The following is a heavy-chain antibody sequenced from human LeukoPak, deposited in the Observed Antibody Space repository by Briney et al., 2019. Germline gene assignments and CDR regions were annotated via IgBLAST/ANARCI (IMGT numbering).Heavy chain of an antibody. Sequence: PSETLSLTCTVSGGSIRNYYWNWIRQPPGKGLEWIGHIYYSGSTNYNPSLKSRVTISVDTSKNQFSLKVTSVTAADTAVYYCARVHLALYFDLWGRGTLVTFSS. J-gene: IGHJ2*01. V-gene: IGHV4-59*01. CDR3: ARVHLALYFDL. CDR2: IYYSGST. CDR1: GGSIRNYY.